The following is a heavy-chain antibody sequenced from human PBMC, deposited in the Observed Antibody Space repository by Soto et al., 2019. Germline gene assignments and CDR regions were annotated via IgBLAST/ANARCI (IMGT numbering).Heavy chain of an antibody. Sequence: ASVKVSCKVSGYTLTELSMHWVRQAPGKGLEWMGGFDPEDAEIIYAQKFQGRVTMTEDISTDTAYMELSSLRSEDTAVYYCAGITMIVVGAYGMDVWGQGTTVTVSS. V-gene: IGHV1-24*01. D-gene: IGHD3-22*01. CDR1: GYTLTELS. CDR3: AGITMIVVGAYGMDV. J-gene: IGHJ6*02. CDR2: FDPEDAEI.